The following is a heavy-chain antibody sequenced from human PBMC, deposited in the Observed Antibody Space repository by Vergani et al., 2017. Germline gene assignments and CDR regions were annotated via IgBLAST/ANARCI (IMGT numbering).Heavy chain of an antibody. J-gene: IGHJ4*02. D-gene: IGHD5-18*01. Sequence: EVQLVESGGGLVKPGGSLKLSCAASGFTFSSYSMNWVRQAPGKGLEWVSAISGSGGSTYNADSVKGRFTISRDNSKNTLYLQMNSLRAEDTAVYYCAKDKPKYSYGNGFDYWGQGTLVTVSS. V-gene: IGHV3-23*04. CDR3: AKDKPKYSYGNGFDY. CDR2: ISGSGGST. CDR1: GFTFSSYS.